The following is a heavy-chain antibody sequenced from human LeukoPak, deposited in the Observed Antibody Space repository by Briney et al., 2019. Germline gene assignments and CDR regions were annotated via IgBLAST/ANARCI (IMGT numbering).Heavy chain of an antibody. J-gene: IGHJ4*02. D-gene: IGHD3-10*01. CDR2: FDPEDGET. CDR3: ATASPNFGELFSLYFDY. Sequence: ASVKVSCKVSGYTLTELSMHWVRQAPGKGLEWMGGFDPEDGETIYAQKFQGRVTMTEDTSTDTAYMELSSLRSEDTAVYYCATASPNFGELFSLYFDYWGQGTLVTVSS. V-gene: IGHV1-24*01. CDR1: GYTLTELS.